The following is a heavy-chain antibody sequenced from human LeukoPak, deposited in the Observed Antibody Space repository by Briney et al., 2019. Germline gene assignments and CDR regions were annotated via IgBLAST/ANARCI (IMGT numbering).Heavy chain of an antibody. CDR1: GFTVSSNY. V-gene: IGHV3-53*01. CDR3: AKGNLRSVWYGIYFDY. Sequence: GGSLRLSCAASGFTVSSNYMSWVRQAPGKGLEWVSSITGANTPYYADSVKGRFTISRDYSRTTLYLQMNSLRVNDTAIYYCAKGNLRSVWYGIYFDYWGQGTLATVSS. J-gene: IGHJ4*02. D-gene: IGHD6-19*01. CDR2: ITGANTP.